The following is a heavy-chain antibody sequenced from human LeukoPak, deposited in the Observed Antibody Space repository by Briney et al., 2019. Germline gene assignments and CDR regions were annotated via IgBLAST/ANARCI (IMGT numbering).Heavy chain of an antibody. J-gene: IGHJ4*02. Sequence: ASVKVSCKASGGTFSSYAISCVRQAPGQGLEWMGWISAYNGNTNYVQKFRGRVTMTTDISTSTAYMELRSLRSDDTAVFYCVRDLGVDTSMIFFDYWGQGTRVTVSS. CDR1: GGTFSSYA. CDR2: ISAYNGNT. D-gene: IGHD5-18*01. CDR3: VRDLGVDTSMIFFDY. V-gene: IGHV1-18*01.